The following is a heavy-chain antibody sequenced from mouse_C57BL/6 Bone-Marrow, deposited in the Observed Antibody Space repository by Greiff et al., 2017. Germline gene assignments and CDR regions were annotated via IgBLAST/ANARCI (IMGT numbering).Heavy chain of an antibody. CDR3: ARGGDYGSGLA. CDR2: IHPNSGST. J-gene: IGHJ2*01. V-gene: IGHV1-64*01. CDR1: GYTFTSYW. D-gene: IGHD1-1*01. Sequence: VQLQQPGAELVKPGASVTLSCKASGYTFTSYWMHWVQQRPGQGLEWIGMIHPNSGSTNYNEKFTSKGTLTEDKSSSTAYIQLSSLTSDDSAVYYCARGGDYGSGLAWGQGTTLTVSS.